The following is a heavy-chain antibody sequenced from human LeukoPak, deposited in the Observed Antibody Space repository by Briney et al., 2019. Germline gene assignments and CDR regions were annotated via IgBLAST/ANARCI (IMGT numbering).Heavy chain of an antibody. CDR2: IYHSGST. J-gene: IGHJ5*02. V-gene: IGHV4-30-2*01. D-gene: IGHD2-15*01. CDR1: GDSISSGGYY. Sequence: PSETLSLTCTVSGDSISSGGYYWSWIRQPPGKGLEWIGYIYHSGSTYYNPSLKSRVTISVDRSKNQFSLKLSSVTAADTAVYYCARVGLYCSGGSCYSEWFDPWGQGTLVTVSS. CDR3: ARVGLYCSGGSCYSEWFDP.